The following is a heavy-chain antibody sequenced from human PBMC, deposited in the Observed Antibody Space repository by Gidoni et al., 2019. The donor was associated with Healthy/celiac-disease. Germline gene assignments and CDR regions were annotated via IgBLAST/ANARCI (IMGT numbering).Heavy chain of an antibody. J-gene: IGHJ4*02. D-gene: IGHD5-18*01. CDR3: ARDRDAHRIQLWATFEY. Sequence: QVQLVQSGASVKKPGSSVKVSCTASGGNFSSYAISWVRQAHGQGLEWMGGIPPIFGTANYAQKLQGRGTITAEDSTSTAYMELSSLRFEDTAVYYCARDRDAHRIQLWATFEYWGQGTLVTVSS. V-gene: IGHV1-69*01. CDR1: GGNFSSYA. CDR2: IPPIFGTA.